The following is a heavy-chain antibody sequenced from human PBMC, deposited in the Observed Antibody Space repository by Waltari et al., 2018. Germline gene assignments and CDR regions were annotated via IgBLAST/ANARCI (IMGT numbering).Heavy chain of an antibody. V-gene: IGHV4-39*01. D-gene: IGHD3-9*01. CDR3: ALDDDILTGPTSNWYFDI. CDR1: GGSISTTTYY. CDR2: IPYSGRT. Sequence: QLQLQESGPGLVKPSETLSLTCTVSGGSISTTTYYWGGSRQPPGNGLEWIGSIPYSGRTSYNPSLNSRVTMSVDTSKNQFSLKLNSVTAADTAVYYCALDDDILTGPTSNWYFDIWGRGTLVTVSS. J-gene: IGHJ2*01.